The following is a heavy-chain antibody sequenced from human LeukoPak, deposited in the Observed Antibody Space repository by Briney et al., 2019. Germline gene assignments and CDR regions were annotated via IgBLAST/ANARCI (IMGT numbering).Heavy chain of an antibody. CDR3: ARDGDTAFDY. J-gene: IGHJ4*02. D-gene: IGHD5-18*01. CDR2: IYYSGST. V-gene: IGHV4-31*03. Sequence: SETLSLTCTVSGGSISIGGYYWSWIRQHPGKGLEWIGYIYYSGSTYYNPSLKSRVTISVDTSKNQFSLKLSSVTAADTAVYYCARDGDTAFDYWGQGTLVTVSS. CDR1: GGSISIGGYY.